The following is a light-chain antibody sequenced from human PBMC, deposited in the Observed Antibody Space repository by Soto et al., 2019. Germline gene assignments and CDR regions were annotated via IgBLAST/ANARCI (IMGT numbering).Light chain of an antibody. CDR1: SSDVGGYNY. V-gene: IGLV2-14*01. CDR3: SSYTSSSTLV. Sequence: QAVVTQPASVSGSPGQSITISCTGTSSDVGGYNYVSWYQQHPGKAPKLMIYDVSKRPSGVSNRFSGSKSGNTAALTISGLQAEDEAEYYCSSYTSSSTLVFGTGTKLTVL. CDR2: DVS. J-gene: IGLJ1*01.